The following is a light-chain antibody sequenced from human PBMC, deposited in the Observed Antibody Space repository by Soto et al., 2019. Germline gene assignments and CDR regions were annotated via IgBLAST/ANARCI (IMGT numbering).Light chain of an antibody. J-gene: IGLJ1*01. Sequence: QSALTQPASVSGSPGQSITISCTGTSGDVGGYNYVSWYQHHPGKAPKLMIYAVSNRPPGVSNRFSGSKSGNTASLTISGLQAEDEADYYCTSYSTSSTLYVFGTGTKLTVL. V-gene: IGLV2-14*01. CDR3: TSYSTSSTLYV. CDR1: SGDVGGYNY. CDR2: AVS.